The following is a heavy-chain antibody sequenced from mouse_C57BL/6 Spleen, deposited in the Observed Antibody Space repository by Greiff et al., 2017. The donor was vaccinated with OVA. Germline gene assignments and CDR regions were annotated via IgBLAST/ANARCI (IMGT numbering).Heavy chain of an antibody. CDR3: ARRLSYGGFAY. D-gene: IGHD1-1*01. J-gene: IGHJ3*01. V-gene: IGHV1-7*01. CDR2: ISPSSGYA. Sequence: QVQLQQSGPELAKPGASVKLSCKASGYTFTSYGMHWVKQRPGKGLAWIGYISPSSGYAKYNQKLKDKATLTADKSSRTADMQLSLLTYEDSAVYYCARRLSYGGFAYWGQGTLVTVSA. CDR1: GYTFTSYG.